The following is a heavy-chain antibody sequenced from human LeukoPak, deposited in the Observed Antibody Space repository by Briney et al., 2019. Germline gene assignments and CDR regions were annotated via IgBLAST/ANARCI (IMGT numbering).Heavy chain of an antibody. Sequence: AAVKVSCKVSGYTLTELSMHWVRQAPGKGLEWMGGFDPEDCETIYAQKFQGRVTMTEDTSTDTAYMELSSLRSEDTAVYYCATGRFLTINFDYWGQGTLVTVSS. CDR3: ATGRFLTINFDY. CDR2: FDPEDCET. J-gene: IGHJ4*02. D-gene: IGHD3-9*01. CDR1: GYTLTELS. V-gene: IGHV1-24*01.